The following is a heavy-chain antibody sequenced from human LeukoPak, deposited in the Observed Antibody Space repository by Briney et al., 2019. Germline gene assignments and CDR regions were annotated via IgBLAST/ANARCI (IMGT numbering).Heavy chain of an antibody. CDR3: AREPGYCSGGRCYGGWFDP. V-gene: IGHV4-34*01. Sequence: SETLSLTCGVYGGSFSGYYWSWIRQPPGKGLEWIGEINHSGSTNYNPSLESRVTISLDTSNNQLSLKLSSVTAADTAVYYCAREPGYCSGGRCYGGWFDPWGQGTQVTVSS. D-gene: IGHD2-15*01. CDR2: INHSGST. J-gene: IGHJ5*02. CDR1: GGSFSGYY.